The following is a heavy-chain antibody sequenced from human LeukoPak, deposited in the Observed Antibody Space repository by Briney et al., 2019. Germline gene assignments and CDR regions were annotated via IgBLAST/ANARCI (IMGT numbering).Heavy chain of an antibody. D-gene: IGHD3-10*01. V-gene: IGHV1-69*13. CDR3: ARGFWGVYTAYYYMDV. J-gene: IGHJ6*03. Sequence: GASVKVSCKASGYTFTSYYMHWVRQAPGQGLEWMGGIIPIFGTANYAQKFQGRVTITADESTSTAYMELSSLRSEDTAVYYCARGFWGVYTAYYYMDVWGKGTTVTISS. CDR1: GYTFTSYY. CDR2: IIPIFGTA.